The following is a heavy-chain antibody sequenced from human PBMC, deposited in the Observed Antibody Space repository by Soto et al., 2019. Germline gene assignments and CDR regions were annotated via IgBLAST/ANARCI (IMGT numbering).Heavy chain of an antibody. Sequence: QVQLVQSWAEVKKPGSSVTVSCKASGFTFSSYAISWVRQAPGQGLEWMGGIIPFFGTPNYAQRFQGRLTITADRSTSTTYMELSSLRPEDTALYYCARDKGAYYSHFVSWGQGTLVTVSS. D-gene: IGHD3-22*01. CDR2: IIPFFGTP. CDR3: ARDKGAYYSHFVS. J-gene: IGHJ4*02. V-gene: IGHV1-69*06. CDR1: GFTFSSYA.